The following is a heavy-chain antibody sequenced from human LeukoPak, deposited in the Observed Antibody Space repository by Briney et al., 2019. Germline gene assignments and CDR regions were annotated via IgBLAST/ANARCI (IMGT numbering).Heavy chain of an antibody. CDR1: GYSISSGYY. J-gene: IGHJ5*02. Sequence: KPSETLSLTCAVSGYSISSGYYWGWIRQPPGKGLEWIGSIYHSGYTYYNPSLKSRVTISVDTSKNQFSLKLSSVTAADTAVYYCARQDTVSLVLDWFDPWGQGTPVTVSS. D-gene: IGHD5-18*01. CDR3: ARQDTVSLVLDWFDP. V-gene: IGHV4-38-2*01. CDR2: IYHSGYT.